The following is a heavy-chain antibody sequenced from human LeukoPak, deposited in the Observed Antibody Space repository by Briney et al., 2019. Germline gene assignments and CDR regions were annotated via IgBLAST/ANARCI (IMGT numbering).Heavy chain of an antibody. J-gene: IGHJ4*02. D-gene: IGHD3-22*01. Sequence: SETLSLTCTVSGGSITTYYWSWIRQPAGKGLEWIGRIYSSGGTVYNPSLKSRVTMSVDTSKNQFFLKLRSVTAADTAVYYCARGHTAHYYDSSGYYVYYFDYWGQGTLVTVSS. CDR2: IYSSGGT. CDR3: ARGHTAHYYDSSGYYVYYFDY. CDR1: GGSITTYY. V-gene: IGHV4-4*07.